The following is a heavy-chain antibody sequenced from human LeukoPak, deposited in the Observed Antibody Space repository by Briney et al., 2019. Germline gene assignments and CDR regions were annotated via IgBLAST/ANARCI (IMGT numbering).Heavy chain of an antibody. CDR2: IIPIFGTA. CDR3: ARSRDQGIVGLLPIDY. D-gene: IGHD1-26*01. CDR1: GGTLSSYA. Sequence: ASVKVSCKASGGTLSSYAISWVRQAPGQGLEWMGGIIPIFGTANYAQKFQGRVTITADESTSTAYMELSSLRSEDTAVYYCARSRDQGIVGLLPIDYWGQGTLVTVSS. V-gene: IGHV1-69*13. J-gene: IGHJ4*02.